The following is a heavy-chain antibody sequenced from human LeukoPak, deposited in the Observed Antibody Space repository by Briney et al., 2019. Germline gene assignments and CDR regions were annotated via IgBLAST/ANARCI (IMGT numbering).Heavy chain of an antibody. D-gene: IGHD1-26*01. Sequence: GASVKVSCKASGYTFTGYYMHWVRQTPGQGLEWVGIINTSGVTTTYAQKFQGRVTMTRDMSTSTVYMELSSLRSEDTAVYYCARDGLSYSGTYLDYWGQGTLVTVSS. CDR1: GYTFTGYY. CDR2: INTSGVTT. J-gene: IGHJ4*02. V-gene: IGHV1-46*01. CDR3: ARDGLSYSGTYLDY.